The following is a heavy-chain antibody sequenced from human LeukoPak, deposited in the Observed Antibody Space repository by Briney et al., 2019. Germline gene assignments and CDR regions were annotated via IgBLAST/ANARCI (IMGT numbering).Heavy chain of an antibody. CDR1: GGSISSSSYY. V-gene: IGHV4-39*01. CDR3: AAHIAAAGHGSWFDP. J-gene: IGHJ5*02. CDR2: IYYSGST. D-gene: IGHD6-13*01. Sequence: KSSETLSLTCTVSGGSISSSSYYWGWIRQPPGKGLEWIGSIYYSGSTYYNPSLKSRVTISVDTSKNQFSLKLSSVTAADTAVYYCAAHIAAAGHGSWFDPWGQGTLVTVSS.